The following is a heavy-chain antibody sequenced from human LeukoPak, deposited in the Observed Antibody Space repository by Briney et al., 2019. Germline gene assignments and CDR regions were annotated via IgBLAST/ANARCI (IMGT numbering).Heavy chain of an antibody. Sequence: SVKVSCKASGGTFSSYAISWVRQAPGQGLERMGGIIPIFGTANYAQKFQGRVTITADESTSTAYMELSSLRSEDTAVYYCARAWGQLLPDYWGQGTLVTVSS. V-gene: IGHV1-69*01. CDR2: IIPIFGTA. CDR1: GGTFSSYA. CDR3: ARAWGQLLPDY. D-gene: IGHD2-2*01. J-gene: IGHJ4*02.